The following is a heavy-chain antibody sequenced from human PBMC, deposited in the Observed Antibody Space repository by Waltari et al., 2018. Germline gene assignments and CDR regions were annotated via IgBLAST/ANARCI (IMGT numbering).Heavy chain of an antibody. CDR2: IYYSGTI. J-gene: IGHJ3*02. CDR1: GGSIVISTLY. D-gene: IGHD2-2*01. CDR3: ARTGGVPAAIQNDAFDI. Sequence: QLQLQESGPGLLRPSETLSLTCSVSGGSIVISTLYWAWIRQTPGKGLEWIAIIYYSGTIYYNPSLSSRVTISVDTSNNRFFLNLSSVTAADTAVYYCARTGGVPAAIQNDAFDIWGKGTTVIVSS. V-gene: IGHV4-39*02.